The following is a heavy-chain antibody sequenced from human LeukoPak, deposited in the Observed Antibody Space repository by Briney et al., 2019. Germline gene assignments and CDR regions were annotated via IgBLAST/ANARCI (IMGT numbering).Heavy chain of an antibody. Sequence: GGSLRLSCAASGFTVSSNYMSWVRQAPGKGLEWVSVIYSGGSTYYADSVKGRFTISRDNSKNTLYLQMNSLRAEDTAVYYCARIRVAYGSGPYYFDYWGQGTLVTVSS. V-gene: IGHV3-53*01. J-gene: IGHJ4*02. CDR3: ARIRVAYGSGPYYFDY. CDR1: GFTVSSNY. D-gene: IGHD3-10*01. CDR2: IYSGGST.